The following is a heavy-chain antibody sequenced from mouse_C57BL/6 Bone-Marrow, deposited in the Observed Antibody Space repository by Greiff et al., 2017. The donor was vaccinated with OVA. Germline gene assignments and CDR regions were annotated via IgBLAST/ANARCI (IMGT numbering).Heavy chain of an antibody. J-gene: IGHJ2*01. Sequence: EVMLVESGGGLVQSGRSLRLSCATSGFTFSDFYMEWVRQAPGKGLEWIAASRNKANDYTTEYSASVKGRFIVSRDTSQSILYLQMNALRAEDTAIYYCARDAGHDYFDYWGQGTTLTVSS. CDR2: SRNKANDYTT. V-gene: IGHV7-1*01. CDR3: ARDAGHDYFDY. CDR1: GFTFSDFY.